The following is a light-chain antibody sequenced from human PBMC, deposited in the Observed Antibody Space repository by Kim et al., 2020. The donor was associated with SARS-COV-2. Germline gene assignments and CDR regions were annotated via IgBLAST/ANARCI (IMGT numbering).Light chain of an antibody. CDR3: SSYRNSNTHVV. CDR1: SSDIGGYNY. Sequence: QSALTQPASVSGSPGQSITISCTGTSSDIGGYNYVSWYQHHPDKAPKLMIYDVSKRPSGVSNRFSSSKSGNTASLTISGLQAEDEADYYCSSYRNSNTHVVFGGGTKLTVL. J-gene: IGLJ2*01. CDR2: DVS. V-gene: IGLV2-14*03.